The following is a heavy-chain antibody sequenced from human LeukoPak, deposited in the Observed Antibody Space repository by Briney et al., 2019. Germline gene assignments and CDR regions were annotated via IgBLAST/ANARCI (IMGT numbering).Heavy chain of an antibody. Sequence: PGGSLRLSCAASGFTFSSYSMNWVRQAPGKGLEWVSSISSSSSYIYYADSVKGRFTISRDNAKNSLYLQMNSLRAEDTAVYYCARDPRDIAAVGTPYYFDYWGQGTLVTVSS. J-gene: IGHJ4*02. CDR1: GFTFSSYS. D-gene: IGHD6-13*01. V-gene: IGHV3-21*01. CDR2: ISSSSSYI. CDR3: ARDPRDIAAVGTPYYFDY.